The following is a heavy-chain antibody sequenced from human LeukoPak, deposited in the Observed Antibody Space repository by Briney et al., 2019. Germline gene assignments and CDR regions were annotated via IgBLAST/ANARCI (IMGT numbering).Heavy chain of an antibody. Sequence: SCRASGGTFSSYAISWVRQAPGKGLEWVAVMAYDGSNKYYADSVKGRFTISRDNSKNTLYLQMNSLRAEDTAVYYCAKESALYSGGGYFDYWGQGTLVTVSS. CDR3: AKESALYSGGGYFDY. V-gene: IGHV3-30*04. CDR2: MAYDGSNK. CDR1: GGTFSSYA. D-gene: IGHD2-8*01. J-gene: IGHJ4*02.